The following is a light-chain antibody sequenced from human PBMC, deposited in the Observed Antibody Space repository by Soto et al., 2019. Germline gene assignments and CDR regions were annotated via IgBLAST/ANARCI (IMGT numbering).Light chain of an antibody. CDR1: RSVSNNY. V-gene: IGKV3-20*01. CDR3: QQYGSSGT. CDR2: GAS. Sequence: EIVLTQSPGTLSLSPGERATLSCRASRSVSNNYLAWYQQKPGQAPRLLIYGASNSATGIPDRFSGSGSGTDFTLTISSPEPEDFAVYYCQQYGSSGTFGQGTKVEIK. J-gene: IGKJ1*01.